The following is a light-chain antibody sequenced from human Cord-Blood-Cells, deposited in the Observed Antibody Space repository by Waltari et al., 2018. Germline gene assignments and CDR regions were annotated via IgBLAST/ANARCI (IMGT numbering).Light chain of an antibody. CDR3: QQSYSTPFT. V-gene: IGKV1-39*01. J-gene: IGKJ3*01. CDR1: QSISSY. Sequence: DIQMTQSPSSLSESGGDRVTITCRASQSISSYLNWYQQKPGKAPKLLIYAASSFQIGVPSRFSGSGSGTDFTLTIISLQPEDFATYYCQQSYSTPFTFGPGTKVDIK. CDR2: AAS.